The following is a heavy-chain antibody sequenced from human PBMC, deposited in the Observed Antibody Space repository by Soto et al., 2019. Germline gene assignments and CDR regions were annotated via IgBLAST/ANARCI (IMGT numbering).Heavy chain of an antibody. CDR3: ARDPIGGGAPYYFDY. D-gene: IGHD3-16*01. V-gene: IGHV1-2*02. J-gene: IGHJ4*02. CDR2: INPNSGGA. Sequence: ASVKVSCKASGYTFTDYYMYWVRQAPGQGPEWMGGINPNSGGAIYAQKFQGRVTMTRDTSISTAYMELSRLTSDDTAVYYCARDPIGGGAPYYFDYWGQGTLVTVFS. CDR1: GYTFTDYY.